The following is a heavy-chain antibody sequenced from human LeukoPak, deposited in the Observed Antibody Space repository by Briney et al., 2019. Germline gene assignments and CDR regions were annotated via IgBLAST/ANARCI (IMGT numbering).Heavy chain of an antibody. J-gene: IGHJ6*03. Sequence: PSETLPLTCTVSDGSISSSSYYWAWIRQPPGKGLEWIGSIYYSGSTHYKSSLSSRVSIFVDTSKNQFSLKLSSVTAADTAVYYCARDGRMRYTHYYYYMDVWGKGTTVTVSS. V-gene: IGHV4-39*07. CDR3: ARDGRMRYTHYYYYMDV. CDR2: IYYSGST. CDR1: DGSISSSSYY. D-gene: IGHD5-18*01.